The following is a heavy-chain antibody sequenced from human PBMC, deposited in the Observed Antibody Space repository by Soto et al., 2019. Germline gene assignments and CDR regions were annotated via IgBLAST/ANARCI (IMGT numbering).Heavy chain of an antibody. D-gene: IGHD2-15*01. V-gene: IGHV4-59*08. CDR3: ARLGIAATDNWFDP. Sequence: SETLSLTCAVSGDSTTTYYWTWIRQPPGKGLEWIGYIYYSGSTNYNPSLKSRVTISVDTSKNQFSLKLSSVTAADTAVYYCARLGIAATDNWFDPWGQGTLVTVSS. J-gene: IGHJ5*02. CDR2: IYYSGST. CDR1: GDSTTTYY.